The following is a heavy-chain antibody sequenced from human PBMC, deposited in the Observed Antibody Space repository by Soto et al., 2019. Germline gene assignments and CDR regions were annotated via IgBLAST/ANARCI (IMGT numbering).Heavy chain of an antibody. CDR2: ITTSGTYT. Sequence: GGSLRLSCAASGFTFSDYYISWIRQAPGKGLEWVSYITTSGTYTNYADSVKGRFTISRDNAKNSLYLQMNSLRAEDTAVYYCARAHGSSWYYFDSWGQGTLVTVSS. CDR3: ARAHGSSWYYFDS. CDR1: GFTFSDYY. D-gene: IGHD6-13*01. V-gene: IGHV3-11*06. J-gene: IGHJ4*02.